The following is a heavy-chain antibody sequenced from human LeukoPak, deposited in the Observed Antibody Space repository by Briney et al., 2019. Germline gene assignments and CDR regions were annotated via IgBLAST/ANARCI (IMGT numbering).Heavy chain of an antibody. V-gene: IGHV4-31*03. CDR1: GGSISSGGYY. CDR2: IYYSGST. D-gene: IGHD2-2*01. J-gene: IGHJ4*02. CDR3: ARAHLWPVEFDY. Sequence: SETLSLTCRVSGGSISSGGYYWSWIRQHPGKGLEWIGYIYYSGSTYYNPSLKSRVTISVDTSKNQFSLKLSSVTAADTAVYYCARAHLWPVEFDYWGQGTLVTVSS.